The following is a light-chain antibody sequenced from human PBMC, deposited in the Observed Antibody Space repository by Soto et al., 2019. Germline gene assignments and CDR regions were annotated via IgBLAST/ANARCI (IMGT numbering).Light chain of an antibody. CDR2: GAS. CDR3: KQYNNWPPWT. Sequence: EIVMTQSPATLSVSPGERATLSCRASQSVSSNLAWYQQKPGQAPRLLIYGASTRATGIPARFSGSGSGTEFTLTISSLQSEDFAVYYCKQYNNWPPWTFGQVTKVEI. V-gene: IGKV3-15*01. CDR1: QSVSSN. J-gene: IGKJ1*01.